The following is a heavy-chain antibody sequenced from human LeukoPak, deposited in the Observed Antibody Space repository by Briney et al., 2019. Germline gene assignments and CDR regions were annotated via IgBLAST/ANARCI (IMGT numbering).Heavy chain of an antibody. CDR1: GFTVSSNE. CDR3: AISREYSYGHPYYFDY. J-gene: IGHJ4*02. V-gene: IGHV3-38-3*01. CDR2: ISGGST. D-gene: IGHD5-18*01. Sequence: GGSLRLSCAASGFTVSSNEMSWVRQAPGKGLEWVSSISGGSTYYADSRKGRFTISRDNSKNTLHLQMNSLRAEDTAVYYCAISREYSYGHPYYFDYWGQGTLVTVSS.